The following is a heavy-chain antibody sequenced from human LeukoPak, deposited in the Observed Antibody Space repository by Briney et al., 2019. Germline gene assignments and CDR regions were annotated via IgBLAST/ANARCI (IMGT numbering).Heavy chain of an antibody. D-gene: IGHD1-7*01. J-gene: IGHJ5*02. V-gene: IGHV4-59*12. CDR2: ISHTGVTT. CDR3: ARGLTGSTGFDP. CDR1: GGXISPYY. Sequence: SETLSLTCTVSGGXISPYYWSWIRQPPGEGLKWIGYISHTGVTTNYNPSLKSRVTMSVDTSKNQFSLKLNSVTAADTAVYFCARGLTGSTGFDPWGQGTLVTVSS.